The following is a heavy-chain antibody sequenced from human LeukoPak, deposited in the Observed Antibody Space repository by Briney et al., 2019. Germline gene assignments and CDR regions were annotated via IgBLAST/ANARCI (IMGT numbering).Heavy chain of an antibody. V-gene: IGHV3-15*01. CDR3: TTVAVAVAS. D-gene: IGHD2-21*01. CDR1: GFTFGNAY. CDR2: IKSKIDGGAT. Sequence: GGSLRLSCAVSGFTFGNAYMNWVRQAPGRGLEWVGRIKSKIDGGATDYAAPVKGRFTISRDDSKNTLYLQMNSLKTEDTAVYYCTTVAVAVASWGQGTLVTVSS. J-gene: IGHJ4*02.